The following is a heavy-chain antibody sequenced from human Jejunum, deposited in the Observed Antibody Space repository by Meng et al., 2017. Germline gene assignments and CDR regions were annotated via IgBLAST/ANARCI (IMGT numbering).Heavy chain of an antibody. D-gene: IGHD4-11*01. CDR2: IGGSGGTT. CDR1: GFTFSTYA. Sequence: GESLKISCAASGFTFSTYAMHWVRQAAGKGLEWVSVIGGSGGTTKYADSVKGRFTISRDNSKNTLYLQMNSLRAEDTAVYYCAKDYTEGHYFDYWGQGTLVTVSS. V-gene: IGHV3-23*01. CDR3: AKDYTEGHYFDY. J-gene: IGHJ4*02.